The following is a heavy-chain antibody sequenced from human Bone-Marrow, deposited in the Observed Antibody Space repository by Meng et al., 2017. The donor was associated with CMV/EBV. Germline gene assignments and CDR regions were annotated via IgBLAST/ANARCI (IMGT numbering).Heavy chain of an antibody. CDR3: ARFGVVTQPFYYYGMDV. V-gene: IGHV4-31*03. CDR1: NGSISSGGYY. J-gene: IGHJ6*02. D-gene: IGHD3-3*01. CDR2: IYYSGSA. Sequence: SETLSLTCTVSNGSISSGGYYWSWIRQHPGKGLEWIGYIYYSGSAYYNPFLKSRVIISVDTSKNQFSLKLSSVTAADTAVYYCARFGVVTQPFYYYGMDVWGQGTTVTVSS.